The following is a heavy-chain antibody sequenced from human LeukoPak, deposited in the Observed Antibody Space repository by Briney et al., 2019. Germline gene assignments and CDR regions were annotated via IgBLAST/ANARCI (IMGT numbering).Heavy chain of an antibody. D-gene: IGHD3-10*02. V-gene: IGHV4-30-2*01. J-gene: IGHJ4*02. CDR1: GASISEYGYY. CDR2: IYHSGSA. CDR3: ARGDRLLFF. Sequence: SETLSLTCAVSGASISEYGYYWSWIRQPSGRGLEWIGYIYHSGSAYYNPSLMSRATISADRSKNQYFLNVTSVTAADTAMYYCARGDRLLFFWGPGTQVTVSS.